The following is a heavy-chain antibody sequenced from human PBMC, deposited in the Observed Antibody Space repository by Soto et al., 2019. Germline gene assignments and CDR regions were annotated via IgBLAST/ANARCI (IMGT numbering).Heavy chain of an antibody. Sequence: PGGSLRLSCAASGFTFSSYSMNWVRQAPGKGLEWVSSISSSSSYIYYADSVKGRFTISRDNAKNSLYLQMNSLRAEDTAVYYCARESGITMVRGVLLSWGQGXLVTVYS. V-gene: IGHV3-21*01. CDR3: ARESGITMVRGVLLS. D-gene: IGHD3-10*01. J-gene: IGHJ5*02. CDR1: GFTFSSYS. CDR2: ISSSSSYI.